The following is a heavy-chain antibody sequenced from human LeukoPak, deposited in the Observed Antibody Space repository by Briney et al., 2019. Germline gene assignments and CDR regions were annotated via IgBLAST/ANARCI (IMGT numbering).Heavy chain of an antibody. CDR3: AKQRTTSCYSDLAY. CDR2: IWFDGSNK. J-gene: IGHJ4*02. CDR1: GFTFSTYG. V-gene: IGHV3-33*06. Sequence: GGSLRLSCAASGFTFSTYGMHWVRQAPGKGLEWVAVIWFDGSNKYYVDSVKGRFTISRDNSNNTLYLQMNSLRADDTALYYCAKQRTTSCYSDLAYWGQGTLVTVSS. D-gene: IGHD2-15*01.